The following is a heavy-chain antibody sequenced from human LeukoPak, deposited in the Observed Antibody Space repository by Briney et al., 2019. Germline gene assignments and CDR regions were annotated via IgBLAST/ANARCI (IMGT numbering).Heavy chain of an antibody. J-gene: IGHJ4*02. Sequence: ASVKVSCKASGYTFTSYDINWVRQATGQGLEWMGWMNPNSGNTGYAQKFQGRVTMTRNTSISTAYMELSSLRSENTAVYYCARASYYDFWSGYYPDFDYWGQGTLVTVSS. CDR3: ARASYYDFWSGYYPDFDY. CDR1: GYTFTSYD. CDR2: MNPNSGNT. V-gene: IGHV1-8*01. D-gene: IGHD3-3*01.